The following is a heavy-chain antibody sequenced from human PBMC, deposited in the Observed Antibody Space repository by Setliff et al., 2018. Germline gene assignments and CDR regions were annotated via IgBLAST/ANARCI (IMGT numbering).Heavy chain of an antibody. J-gene: IGHJ6*02. CDR1: SGSMRNYY. D-gene: IGHD2-2*01. CDR3: ARARPATIAGVVPGVADFGIDV. V-gene: IGHV4-4*07. Sequence: LSLTCSVSSGSMRNYYWIWIRQPAGEGLEWIGRIYASGSTNYNPSLKRRVTISLEMSKNQFSLTLSSVTAADTAVYYCARARPATIAGVVPGVADFGIDVWGQGTTVTVSS. CDR2: IYASGST.